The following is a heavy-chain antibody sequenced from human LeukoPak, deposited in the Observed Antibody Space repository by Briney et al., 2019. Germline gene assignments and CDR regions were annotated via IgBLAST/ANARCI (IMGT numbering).Heavy chain of an antibody. CDR2: INHSGST. J-gene: IGHJ4*02. V-gene: IGHV4-34*01. D-gene: IGHD6-19*01. CDR1: GGSISSYY. CDR3: ARGSGWKVPHDY. Sequence: SETLSLTCTVSGGSISSYYWSWIRQPPGKGLEWIGEINHSGSTNYNPSLKSRVTISVDTSKNQFSLKLSSVTAADTAVYYCARGSGWKVPHDYWGQGTLVTVSS.